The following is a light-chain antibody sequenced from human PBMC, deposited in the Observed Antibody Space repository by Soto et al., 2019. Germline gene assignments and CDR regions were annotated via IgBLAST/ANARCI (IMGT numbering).Light chain of an antibody. CDR3: TSWTTSTTMI. J-gene: IGLJ2*01. CDR2: DVN. Sequence: QCVLTQPASVSGSPGQSITISWTGTSSDIGAYNFVSWYQQHPGKAPKLMLYDVNIRPSGVSNRFSGSKSGNTASLTISGLQAEDEADYYCTSWTTSTTMIFGGGTKLTVL. V-gene: IGLV2-14*03. CDR1: SSDIGAYNF.